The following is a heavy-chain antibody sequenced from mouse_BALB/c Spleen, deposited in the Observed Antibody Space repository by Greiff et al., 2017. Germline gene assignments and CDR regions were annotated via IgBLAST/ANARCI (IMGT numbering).Heavy chain of an antibody. CDR2: ISDGGSYT. J-gene: IGHJ2*01. CDR1: GFTFSDYY. Sequence: EVKLVESGGGLVKPGGSLKLSCAASGFTFSDYYMYWVRQTPEKRLEWVATISDGGSYTYYPESVKGRFTISRDNAKNNLYLQMSSLKSEDTAMYYCASLHYWGQGTTLTVSS. CDR3: ASLHY. V-gene: IGHV5-4*02.